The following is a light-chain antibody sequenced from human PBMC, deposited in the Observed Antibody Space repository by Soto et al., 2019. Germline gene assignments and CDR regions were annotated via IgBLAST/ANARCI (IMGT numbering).Light chain of an antibody. CDR1: RSDVGTYDL. CDR3: CSYAGSSALWV. J-gene: IGLJ3*02. V-gene: IGLV2-23*02. CDR2: EVT. Sequence: QSALTQPASVSGSPGQSITISCTGTRSDVGTYDLVSWYQQHPGKAPKLLIYEVTKRPSGVSNRFSGSKSGNTASLTISGLQAEDEADYYCCSYAGSSALWVFGGGTKLTVL.